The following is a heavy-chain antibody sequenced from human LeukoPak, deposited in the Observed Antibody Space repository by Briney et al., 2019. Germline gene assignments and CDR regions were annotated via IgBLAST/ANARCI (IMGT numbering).Heavy chain of an antibody. CDR2: ISGSGNSI. CDR1: GFTFSDYY. CDR3: ARDRRWLQF. V-gene: IGHV3-11*01. Sequence: PGGSLRISCAASGFTFSDYYMSWIRQAPGKGLEWISYISGSGNSIYYVDSVEGRFTISRDSANNSLYLQMNSLRVDDTAVYYCARDRRWLQFWGQGTLVIVSS. J-gene: IGHJ4*02. D-gene: IGHD5-24*01.